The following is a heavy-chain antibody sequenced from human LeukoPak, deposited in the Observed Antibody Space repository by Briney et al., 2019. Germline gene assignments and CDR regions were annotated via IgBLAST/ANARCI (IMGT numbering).Heavy chain of an antibody. V-gene: IGHV4-34*01. CDR2: INHSGST. Sequence: PSETLSLTCAVYGGSFSGYYWNWIRQPPGKGLEWIGEINHSGSTNYNPSLKSRVTISADTSKNQFSLKLSSVTAADTAVYYCARILAGYGHMDWGQGTLVTVSS. J-gene: IGHJ4*02. CDR1: GGSFSGYY. CDR3: ARILAGYGHMD. D-gene: IGHD3-9*01.